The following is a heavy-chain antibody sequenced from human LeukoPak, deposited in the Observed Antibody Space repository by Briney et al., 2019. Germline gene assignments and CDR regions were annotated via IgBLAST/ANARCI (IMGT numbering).Heavy chain of an antibody. CDR1: GYTFTGYY. J-gene: IGHJ4*02. CDR3: ARSPHILTGENFDY. Sequence: WASVKVSCMASGYTFTGYYMHWVRQAPGQGLEWMGWINPNHGDTNYAQKFQDRVSMTRDTSISTAYMHLSRLRSADTAVYYCARSPHILTGENFDYWGQGTLLTVSS. D-gene: IGHD3-9*01. V-gene: IGHV1-2*02. CDR2: INPNHGDT.